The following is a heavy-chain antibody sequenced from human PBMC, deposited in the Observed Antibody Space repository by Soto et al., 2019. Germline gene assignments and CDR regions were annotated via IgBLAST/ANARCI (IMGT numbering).Heavy chain of an antibody. CDR3: ASSSRYSSGWPRVDY. Sequence: ASVKVSCKASGGTFSSYAISWVRQAPGQGLEWMGGIIPIFGTANYAQKFQGRVTITADESTSTAYMELSSLRSEDTAVHYCASSSRYSSGWPRVDYWGQGTLVTVSS. J-gene: IGHJ4*02. V-gene: IGHV1-69*13. CDR2: IIPIFGTA. CDR1: GGTFSSYA. D-gene: IGHD6-19*01.